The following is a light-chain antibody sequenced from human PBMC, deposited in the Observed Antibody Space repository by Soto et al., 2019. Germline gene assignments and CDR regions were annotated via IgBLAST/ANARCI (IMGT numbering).Light chain of an antibody. CDR1: QDIRNE. V-gene: IGKV1-6*01. J-gene: IGKJ1*01. CDR3: LQDHSYPRT. Sequence: AIQMTQSPPSLSASVGDRVILTCRASQDIRNELGWYQQKPGKAPKLLIHATSNLQGGVTLRFSGSGSGTDFPLTSSSLQPEDFATYYCLQDHSYPRTFGQGTRVEIK. CDR2: ATS.